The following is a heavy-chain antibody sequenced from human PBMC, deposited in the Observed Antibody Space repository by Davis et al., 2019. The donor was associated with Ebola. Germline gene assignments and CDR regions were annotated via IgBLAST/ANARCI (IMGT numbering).Heavy chain of an antibody. Sequence: PGGSLRLSCAASGFTFSDYYMSWIRQAPGKGLEWVSYISSSGSTIYYADSVKGRFTISRDNAKNSLYLQMNSLRAEDTAVYYCAREQYSGYSYYYGMDVWGQGTTVTVSS. D-gene: IGHD5-12*01. CDR3: AREQYSGYSYYYGMDV. CDR1: GFTFSDYY. V-gene: IGHV3-11*01. J-gene: IGHJ6*02. CDR2: ISSSGSTI.